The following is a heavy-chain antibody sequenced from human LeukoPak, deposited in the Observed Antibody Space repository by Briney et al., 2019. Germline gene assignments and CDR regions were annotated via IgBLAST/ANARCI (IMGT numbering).Heavy chain of an antibody. V-gene: IGHV3-23*01. CDR2: ISGSGGST. CDR1: GFTFSSYA. J-gene: IGHJ4*02. D-gene: IGHD3-10*01. Sequence: PGGSLRLSCAASGFTFSSYAMSWGRHAPGRGLEWGSAISGSGGSTYYADSVKGRFTISRDNSKNTLYLQMNILRDEDTAVYDCAKSYGSGSNSKYYCDYWGQGTLVTVSS. CDR3: AKSYGSGSNSKYYCDY.